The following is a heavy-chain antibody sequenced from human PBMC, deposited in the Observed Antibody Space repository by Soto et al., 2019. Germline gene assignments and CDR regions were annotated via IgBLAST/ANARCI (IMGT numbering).Heavy chain of an antibody. Sequence: QVQLQESGPGLVKPSETLSLTCTVSGGSINSYYWSWIRQPPGKGLEWIGYIYYTGSTNYNPSLKSRLTISVDTSNNHFSLKLTSVTAADTAVYFCARDRGVAPPVAGNTHYYYYMDVWGKGTTVTVSS. V-gene: IGHV4-59*12. CDR1: GGSINSYY. CDR3: ARDRGVAPPVAGNTHYYYYMDV. J-gene: IGHJ6*03. D-gene: IGHD6-19*01. CDR2: IYYTGST.